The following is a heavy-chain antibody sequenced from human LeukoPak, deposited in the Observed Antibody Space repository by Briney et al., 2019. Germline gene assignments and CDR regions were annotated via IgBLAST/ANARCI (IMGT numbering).Heavy chain of an antibody. CDR1: GFTFSSYA. CDR3: ATVPYNWFDP. Sequence: GRSLRLSCAASGFTFSSYAMHWVRQAPGKGLEWVAVISYDGSNKYYADSVKGRFTISRDNSKNTLYLQMNSLGAEDTAVYYCATVPYNWFDPWGQGTLVTVSS. J-gene: IGHJ5*02. V-gene: IGHV3-30-3*01. CDR2: ISYDGSNK.